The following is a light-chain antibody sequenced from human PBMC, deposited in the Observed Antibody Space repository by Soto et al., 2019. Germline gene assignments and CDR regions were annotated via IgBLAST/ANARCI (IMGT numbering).Light chain of an antibody. V-gene: IGKV3-15*01. CDR3: QQYNNWPPWT. J-gene: IGKJ1*01. CDR2: GAS. CDR1: QSVSSN. Sequence: EIVMTQSPATLSVSPGERATLSCRASQSVSSNLAWYQQKPGQAPRLLIYGASTRATGIPARFSGSGSGTEFTLTISSLQSEDFAVYYCQQYNNWPPWTFGKGTKVEIQ.